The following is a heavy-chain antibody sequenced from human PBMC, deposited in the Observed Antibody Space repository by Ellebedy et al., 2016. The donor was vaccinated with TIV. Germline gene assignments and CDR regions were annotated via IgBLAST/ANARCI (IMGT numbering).Heavy chain of an antibody. CDR3: ARDVPAAKGDH. D-gene: IGHD2-2*01. CDR2: MNQDGSER. J-gene: IGHJ4*02. V-gene: IGHV3-7*01. Sequence: GESLKNSCAASGFTFSNYWMSWVRQAPGKGLEWVANMNQDGSERYSVYSVKGRFILSSDNAKNSLYLQMNSLRAEDTAVDYCARDVPAAKGDHWGQGTLVTVSS. CDR1: GFTFSNYW.